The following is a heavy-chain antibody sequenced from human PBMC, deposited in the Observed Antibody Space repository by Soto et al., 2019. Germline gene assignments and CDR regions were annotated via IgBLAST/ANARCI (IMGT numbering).Heavy chain of an antibody. Sequence: QVQLVESGGGVVQPGRSLRLSCAASGFTFSNYGMHWVRQAPGKGLEWVAVIWYDGSNKYYADSVKGRFTISRDNSKKTLYLQMDRLRAEDTAVYYCARAAAGNSPVDYWGQGTLVTVSS. CDR3: ARAAAGNSPVDY. V-gene: IGHV3-33*01. D-gene: IGHD6-13*01. J-gene: IGHJ4*02. CDR1: GFTFSNYG. CDR2: IWYDGSNK.